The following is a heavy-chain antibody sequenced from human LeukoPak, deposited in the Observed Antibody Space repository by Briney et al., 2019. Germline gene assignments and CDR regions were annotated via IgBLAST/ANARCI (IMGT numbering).Heavy chain of an antibody. CDR1: GGSISSSTSGWGWY. CDR3: ARVAYYGSGGFDP. J-gene: IGHJ5*02. D-gene: IGHD3-10*01. V-gene: IGHV4-39*07. CDR2: IYYSGST. Sequence: TSETLSLTCTVSGGSISSSTSGWGWYWGWIRQPPGKGLEWIGSIYYSGSTYYNPSLKSRVTISVDTSKNQFSLKLSSVTAADTAVYYCARVAYYGSGGFDPWGQGTLVTVSS.